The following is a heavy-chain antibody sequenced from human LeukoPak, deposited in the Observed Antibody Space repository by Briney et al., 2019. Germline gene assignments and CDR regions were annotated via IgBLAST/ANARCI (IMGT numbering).Heavy chain of an antibody. V-gene: IGHV3-7*01. CDR1: GFIFRDFS. CDR2: MNEYGSEI. D-gene: IGHD2-2*01. Sequence: GGSLRLSCSVSGFIFRDFSMSWVRQAPGKGLEWVAKMNEYGSEIFYVDSVKGRFTISRDNGKNSLYLQMNRLRAEDTAVYYCAKPRGCGSSRCNNFDYWSQGTLVTVSS. CDR3: AKPRGCGSSRCNNFDY. J-gene: IGHJ4*02.